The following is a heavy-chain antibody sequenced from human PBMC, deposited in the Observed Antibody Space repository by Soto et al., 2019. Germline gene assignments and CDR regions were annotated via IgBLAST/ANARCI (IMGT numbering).Heavy chain of an antibody. Sequence: SVKVSCKASGGTFSSYAISWVRQAPGQGLEWMGGIIPIFGTANYAQKFQGRVTITADESTSTAYMELSSLRSEDTAVYYCARDLNDYSNYGPSDYWGQGTLVTVSS. CDR2: IIPIFGTA. CDR3: ARDLNDYSNYGPSDY. D-gene: IGHD4-4*01. CDR1: GGTFSSYA. V-gene: IGHV1-69*13. J-gene: IGHJ4*02.